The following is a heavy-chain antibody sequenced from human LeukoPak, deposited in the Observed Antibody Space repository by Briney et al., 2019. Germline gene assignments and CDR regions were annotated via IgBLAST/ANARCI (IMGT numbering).Heavy chain of an antibody. CDR2: INPNSGGT. CDR1: GYTFTGHY. Sequence: ASVKVSCKASGYTFTGHYMHWVRQAPGQGLEWMGWINPNSGGTNYAQKFQGRVTMTRDTSISTAYMELSRLRSDDTAVYYCARRYLANDAFDIWGQGTMVTVSS. J-gene: IGHJ3*02. CDR3: ARRYLANDAFDI. D-gene: IGHD3-9*01. V-gene: IGHV1-2*02.